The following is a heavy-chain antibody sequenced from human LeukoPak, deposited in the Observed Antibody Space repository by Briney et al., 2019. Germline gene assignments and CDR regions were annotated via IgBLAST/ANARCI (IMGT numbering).Heavy chain of an antibody. CDR2: IYDSGNT. V-gene: IGHV4-59*12. D-gene: IGHD5-24*01. Sequence: PSETLSLTCTVSGGSISSYYWSWIRQPPGKGLEWIGYIYDSGNTNYNPSLKSRVTISVDTSKNQFSLKLSSVTAADTAVYSCARGVVATIDYFDYWGQGTLVTVSS. J-gene: IGHJ4*02. CDR1: GGSISSYY. CDR3: ARGVVATIDYFDY.